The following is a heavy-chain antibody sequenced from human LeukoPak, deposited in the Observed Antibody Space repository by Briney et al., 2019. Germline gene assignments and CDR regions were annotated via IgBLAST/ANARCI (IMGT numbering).Heavy chain of an antibody. CDR2: IYHSGST. Sequence: PSETLSLTCTVSGYSISSGYYWGWIRQPPGKGLEWIGSIYHSGSTYYNPSLKSRVTISVDTSKNQFSLKLSSVTAADTAVYYCARDLYYGDDYWGQGTLVTVSS. J-gene: IGHJ4*02. CDR3: ARDLYYGDDY. CDR1: GYSISSGYY. D-gene: IGHD3-22*01. V-gene: IGHV4-38-2*02.